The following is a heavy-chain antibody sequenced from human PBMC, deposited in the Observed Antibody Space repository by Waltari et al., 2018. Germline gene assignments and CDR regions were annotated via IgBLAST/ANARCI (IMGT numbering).Heavy chain of an antibody. V-gene: IGHV3-23*03. CDR3: AKDTRTGPPAEFDP. CDR2: IYSGGST. J-gene: IGHJ5*02. Sequence: EVQLLESGGGLVQPGGSLRLSCAASGFTFSRYAISWVLQAPGKGLEWVSVIYSGGSTYYADSVKGRFTISRDNSKNTLYLQMNSLRAEDTAVYYCAKDTRTGPPAEFDPWGQGTLVTVSS. D-gene: IGHD1-7*01. CDR1: GFTFSRYA.